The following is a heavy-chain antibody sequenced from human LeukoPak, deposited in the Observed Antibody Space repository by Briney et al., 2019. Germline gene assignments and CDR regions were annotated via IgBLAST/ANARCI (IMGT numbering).Heavy chain of an antibody. CDR1: GGSISSGGYY. CDR3: VRAQERYDYVWDSYRSFFDH. V-gene: IGHV4-31*03. CDR2: IYYSGST. J-gene: IGHJ4*02. Sequence: NPSQTLSLTCTVSGGSISSGGYYWSWIRQHPGKGLEWIVYIYYSGSTYYNPSLKSRVTISVDTSKNQFSLKLSSVTAADTAVYFCVRAQERYDYVWDSYRSFFDHWGQGTLVTVSS. D-gene: IGHD3-16*02.